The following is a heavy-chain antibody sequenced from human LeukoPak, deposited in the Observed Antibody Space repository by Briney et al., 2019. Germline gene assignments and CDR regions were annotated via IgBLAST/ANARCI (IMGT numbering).Heavy chain of an antibody. V-gene: IGHV4-4*02. D-gene: IGHD6-13*01. CDR3: ARGRAAAGNYFDY. Sequence: PSETRSLTCAVSGDSISSSHWWSWVRQPPGKGLEWIGEVYHSGTTNYNPSLKSRVTISVDKSKNQFSLNLSSVTAADTAVYYCARGRAAAGNYFDYWGQGTLVTVSS. J-gene: IGHJ4*02. CDR1: GDSISSSHW. CDR2: VYHSGTT.